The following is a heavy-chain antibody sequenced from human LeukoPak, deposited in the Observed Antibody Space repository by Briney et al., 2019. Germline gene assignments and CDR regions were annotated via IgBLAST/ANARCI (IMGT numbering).Heavy chain of an antibody. CDR1: GYRFTSYW. CDR2: NNSGDSET. D-gene: IGHD2/OR15-2a*01. Sequence: GESLQISSEGLGYRFTSYWIAWVRRMPGEGLEWMGMNNSGDSETRYSPSFQGQVTISVDKSINTAYLQWDSLKASDTAMYYCARHVTVRRSFDLWGQGTLVIVSS. V-gene: IGHV5-51*01. J-gene: IGHJ4*02. CDR3: ARHVTVRRSFDL.